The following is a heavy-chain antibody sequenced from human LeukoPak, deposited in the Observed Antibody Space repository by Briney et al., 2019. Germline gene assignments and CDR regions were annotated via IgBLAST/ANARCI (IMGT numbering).Heavy chain of an antibody. Sequence: PGTSLRLSCAASGFTFSGSAMHWVRQASGKGLEWVGRVRSKADSYATAYAASVKGRFTISRDDSKNTAYLQMNSLKTEDTAVYYCTTTGFYSGSGGYWFDPWGQGTLVTVSS. J-gene: IGHJ5*02. CDR1: GFTFSGSA. V-gene: IGHV3-73*01. CDR2: VRSKADSYAT. CDR3: TTTGFYSGSGGYWFDP. D-gene: IGHD3-10*01.